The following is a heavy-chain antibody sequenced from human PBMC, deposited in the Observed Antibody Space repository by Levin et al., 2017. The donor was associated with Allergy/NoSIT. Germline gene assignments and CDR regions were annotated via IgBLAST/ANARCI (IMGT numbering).Heavy chain of an antibody. J-gene: IGHJ4*02. Sequence: GSLRLSCVASGFTFDDHTMHWVRQAPGKGLEWVSLISWDGSTTYYADSVKGRFTISRDNSKNSLYLQMNSLRTEDTALYYCAREEYYNSNLVFDYWGQGTLVTVSS. D-gene: IGHD3-22*01. CDR1: GFTFDDHT. CDR3: AREEYYNSNLVFDY. CDR2: ISWDGSTT. V-gene: IGHV3-43*01.